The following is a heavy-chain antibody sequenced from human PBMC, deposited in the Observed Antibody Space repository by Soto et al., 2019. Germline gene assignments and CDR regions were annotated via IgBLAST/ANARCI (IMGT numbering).Heavy chain of an antibody. Sequence: PGGSLRLSCTASGFTLSGYVMSWVRQAPGKGLEWISIISGSGGTTYYADSVKGRFTISRDNSNNTIYLQLHSLTAADTAVYYCARNGCGGDCYSSVAGNWFDPWGQGTLVTVSS. D-gene: IGHD2-21*02. CDR3: ARNGCGGDCYSSVAGNWFDP. J-gene: IGHJ5*02. CDR1: GFTLSGYV. CDR2: ISGSGGTT. V-gene: IGHV3-23*01.